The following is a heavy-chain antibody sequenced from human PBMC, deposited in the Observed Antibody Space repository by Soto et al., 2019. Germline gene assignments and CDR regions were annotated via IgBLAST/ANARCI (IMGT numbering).Heavy chain of an antibody. V-gene: IGHV4-59*01. CDR2: IYYSGST. CDR1: GGSISNFF. Sequence: TLSLTCTVSGGSISNFFWSWIRQTPGKGLEWIGYIYYSGSTNYNPSLKSRVTILVDSSKNQFSLKLSSVTAADTAVYYCAAHYYESSAFFYWGQGTLVTVSS. D-gene: IGHD3-22*01. J-gene: IGHJ4*02. CDR3: AAHYYESSAFFY.